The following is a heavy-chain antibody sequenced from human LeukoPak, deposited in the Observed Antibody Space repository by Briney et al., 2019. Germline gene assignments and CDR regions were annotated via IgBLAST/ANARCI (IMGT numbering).Heavy chain of an antibody. D-gene: IGHD3-10*01. CDR1: GYTFTSYA. CDR3: ARDRMVRGVPDY. CDR2: INAGNGNT. V-gene: IGHV1-3*01. Sequence: GASVKVSCKASGYTFTSYAMHWVRQAPGQRLEWMGWINAGNGNTKYSQKFQGRVTITRDTSASTAYMELSSLRSEDTAVYYCARDRMVRGVPDYWGQGTLVTVSS. J-gene: IGHJ4*02.